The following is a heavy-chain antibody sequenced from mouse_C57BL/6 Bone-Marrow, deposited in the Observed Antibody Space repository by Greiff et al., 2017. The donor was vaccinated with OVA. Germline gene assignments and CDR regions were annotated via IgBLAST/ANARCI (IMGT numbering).Heavy chain of an antibody. J-gene: IGHJ3*01. V-gene: IGHV5-9*01. D-gene: IGHD1-1*01. Sequence: EVQLQESGGGLVKPGGSLKLSCAASGFTFSSYTMSWVRQTPEKRLEWVATISGGGGNTYYPDSVKGRFTISRDNATNTPYLQLSSLRSEDTALYYGARQILPYYDGSSYWYAYWGQGTLVTVSA. CDR3: ARQILPYYDGSSYWYAY. CDR1: GFTFSSYT. CDR2: ISGGGGNT.